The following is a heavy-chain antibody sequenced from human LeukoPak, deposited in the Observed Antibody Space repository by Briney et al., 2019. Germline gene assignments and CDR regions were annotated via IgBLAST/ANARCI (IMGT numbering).Heavy chain of an antibody. J-gene: IGHJ4*02. Sequence: GGSLRLPCAASGFPFSSYWMSWVRQAPGKGLEWVANIRHDGSETYYVDSLRGRFTISRDNAKNLVYLQMSSLRAEETAIYYCARDETYDYESNGYLDFWGQGTVVTVSS. CDR3: ARDETYDYESNGYLDF. D-gene: IGHD3-22*01. CDR2: IRHDGSET. V-gene: IGHV3-7*01. CDR1: GFPFSSYW.